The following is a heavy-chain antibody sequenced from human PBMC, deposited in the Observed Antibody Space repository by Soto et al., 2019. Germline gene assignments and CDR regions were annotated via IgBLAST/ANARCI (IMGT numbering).Heavy chain of an antibody. Sequence: EVQLVESGGGLVQPGGSLRLSCAASGVTVSSNYMSWVRQAPGKGLEWVSVIYSGDSTYYADSVKSRFTISRDNSKNTLYLQMNSLGAEDTAVYYCARHGYNYGGGYFDYWGQGTLVTVSS. J-gene: IGHJ4*02. CDR2: IYSGDST. CDR3: ARHGYNYGGGYFDY. CDR1: GVTVSSNY. D-gene: IGHD5-18*01. V-gene: IGHV3-66*04.